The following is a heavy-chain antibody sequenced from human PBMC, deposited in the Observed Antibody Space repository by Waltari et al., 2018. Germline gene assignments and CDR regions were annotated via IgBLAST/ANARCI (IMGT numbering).Heavy chain of an antibody. CDR1: GYTFTSYD. V-gene: IGHV1-8*03. CDR2: MNPNSGNT. Sequence: QVQLVQSGAEVKQPGASVKVSCQASGYTFTSYDINWVRQATGHGLEWMGWMNPNSGNTGYAQKFQGRVTITRNTSISTAYMELSSLRSEDTAVYYCARRVEWRDAFDIWGQGTMVTVSS. CDR3: ARRVEWRDAFDI. D-gene: IGHD3-3*01. J-gene: IGHJ3*02.